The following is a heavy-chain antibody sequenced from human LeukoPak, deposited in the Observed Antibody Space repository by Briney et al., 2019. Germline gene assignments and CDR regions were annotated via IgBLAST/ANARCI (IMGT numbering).Heavy chain of an antibody. CDR3: ARGTMIGDWFDP. V-gene: IGHV4-61*02. Sequence: PSQTLSLTCTVPGGSISSGSYYWSWIRQPAGKGLEWIGRIYTSGSTNYNPSLKSRVTISVDTSKNQFSLKLSSVTAADTAVYYCARGTMIGDWFDPWGQGTLVTVSS. D-gene: IGHD3-22*01. CDR2: IYTSGST. CDR1: GGSISSGSYY. J-gene: IGHJ5*02.